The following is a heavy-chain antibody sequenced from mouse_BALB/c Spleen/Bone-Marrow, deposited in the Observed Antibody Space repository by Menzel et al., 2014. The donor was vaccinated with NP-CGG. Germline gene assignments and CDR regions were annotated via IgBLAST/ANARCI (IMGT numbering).Heavy chain of an antibody. CDR1: GFTFSDYY. V-gene: IGHV5-4*02. CDR2: ISDGGSYT. D-gene: IGHD2-14*01. Sequence: EVKQVESGGGLVKPGGSLKLSCAASGFTFSDYYMYWVRQTPEKRLEWVAIISDGGSYTYYPDSVKGRFTISRDNAKNNLYLQMSSLKSDDTAMYYCARDRAYYRYDGYYYAMDYWGQGTSVTVSS. CDR3: ARDRAYYRYDGYYYAMDY. J-gene: IGHJ4*01.